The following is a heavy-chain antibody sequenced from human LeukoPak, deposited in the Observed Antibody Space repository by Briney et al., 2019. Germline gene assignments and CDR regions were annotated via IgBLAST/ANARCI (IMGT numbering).Heavy chain of an antibody. V-gene: IGHV6-1*01. Sequence: PSQTLSLTCAISGDSVSSNSATWNWIRQSPSRGLEWLGRTYYRSKWNNDYAVSVKSRITINPDTSKNQFSLHLNSGTPEDTAVYYCARARHHNIYWYFDVWGRGTLVTVSS. D-gene: IGHD1-14*01. J-gene: IGHJ2*01. CDR3: ARARHHNIYWYFDV. CDR1: GDSVSSNSAT. CDR2: TYYRSKWNN.